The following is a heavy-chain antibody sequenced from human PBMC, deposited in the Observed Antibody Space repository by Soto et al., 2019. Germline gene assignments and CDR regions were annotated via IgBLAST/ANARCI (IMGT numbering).Heavy chain of an antibody. CDR2: IYYSGST. CDR1: GGSISSYY. D-gene: IGHD6-6*01. J-gene: IGHJ5*02. V-gene: IGHV4-59*01. Sequence: QVQLQESGPGLVKPSETLSLTCTVSGGSISSYYWSWIRQPPGKGLEWIGYIYYSGSTNYNPSLKSRGTISVDTSKNQFALKQSAGTAADTAVYYCARVGSSSSKPPYNWFDPWGQGTLVTVSS. CDR3: ARVGSSSSKPPYNWFDP.